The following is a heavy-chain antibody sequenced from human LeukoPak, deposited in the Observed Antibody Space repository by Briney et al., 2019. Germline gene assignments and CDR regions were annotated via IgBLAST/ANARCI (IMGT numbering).Heavy chain of an antibody. J-gene: IGHJ2*01. V-gene: IGHV1-69*13. Sequence: SVKVSCKASGGTFSSYAISWVRQAPGQGLEWMGGIIPIFGTANYAQKFQGRVTITADESTSTAYMELSSLRSEDTAVYYCARGGSTVTSRSDFDLWGRGTLVTVS. CDR3: ARGGSTVTSRSDFDL. CDR2: IIPIFGTA. D-gene: IGHD4-17*01. CDR1: GGTFSSYA.